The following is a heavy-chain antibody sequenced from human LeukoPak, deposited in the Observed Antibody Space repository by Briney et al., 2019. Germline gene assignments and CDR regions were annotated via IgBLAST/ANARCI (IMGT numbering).Heavy chain of an antibody. CDR3: AKARGEQWLRQPFDY. J-gene: IGHJ4*02. CDR1: GFTFTSYA. Sequence: GGSLRLSCAASGFTFTSYAMSWVREAPGEGLEWVSGIYGSGESTYYADSVKGRFTISRDNSKSTLYLQMNSLRAEDTAVYYCAKARGEQWLRQPFDYWGQGTLVTVSS. CDR2: IYGSGEST. D-gene: IGHD6-19*01. V-gene: IGHV3-23*01.